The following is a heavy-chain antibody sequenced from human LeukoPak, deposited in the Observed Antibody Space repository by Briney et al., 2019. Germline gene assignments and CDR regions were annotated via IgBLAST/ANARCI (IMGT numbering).Heavy chain of an antibody. CDR2: ISGSGGST. CDR3: VRGAPLDY. Sequence: GSLRLPYAASGFTLSRQAMRWVRQAPGKGLEWVSAISGSGGSTYYADSVKGRFTISRDNAKNTLFLEMNSLRADDTAVYYCVRGAPLDYWGQGTLVTVSS. D-gene: IGHD1-26*01. V-gene: IGHV3-23*01. J-gene: IGHJ4*02. CDR1: GFTLSRQA.